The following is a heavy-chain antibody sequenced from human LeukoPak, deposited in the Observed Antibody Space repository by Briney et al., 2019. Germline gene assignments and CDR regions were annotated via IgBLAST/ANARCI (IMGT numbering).Heavy chain of an antibody. V-gene: IGHV1-69*13. CDR3: ARDRYGSSSRHDAFDI. Sequence: SVKVSCKASGGTFSSYAISWVRQAPGQGLEWMGGIIPIFGTANYAQKFQGRVTITADESTSTAYMELSSLRSEDTAVYYCARDRYGSSSRHDAFDIWGQGTMVTVSS. CDR2: IIPIFGTA. J-gene: IGHJ3*02. CDR1: GGTFSSYA. D-gene: IGHD6-6*01.